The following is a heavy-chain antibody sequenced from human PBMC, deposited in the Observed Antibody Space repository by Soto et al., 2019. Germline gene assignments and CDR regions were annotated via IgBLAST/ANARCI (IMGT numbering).Heavy chain of an antibody. CDR2: ISGSGGST. J-gene: IGHJ4*02. D-gene: IGHD6-13*01. CDR3: AKGGPAGSFDY. CDR1: GFTFRNYA. V-gene: IGHV3-23*01. Sequence: PGGSLRLSCAASGFTFRNYAMSWVRQAPGKGLEWVSGISGSGGSTYYADSVKGRFTISRDNSKNTLSLQMNSLRAEDTAVYYCAKGGPAGSFDYWGQGTLVTVSS.